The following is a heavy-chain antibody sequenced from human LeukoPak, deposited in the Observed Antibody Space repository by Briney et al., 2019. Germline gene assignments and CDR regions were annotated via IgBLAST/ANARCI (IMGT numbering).Heavy chain of an antibody. CDR1: GFTFSSYA. V-gene: IGHV3-23*01. Sequence: GGSLRLSCAASGFTFSSYAMSWVRQAPGKGLEWVSAISGSGGSTYYADSVKGRFTISRDNSKNTLYLQMNSLRAEDTAVYYCAKDPSRMGYYNFWSGSNDYWGQGTLVTVSS. D-gene: IGHD3-3*01. J-gene: IGHJ4*02. CDR3: AKDPSRMGYYNFWSGSNDY. CDR2: ISGSGGST.